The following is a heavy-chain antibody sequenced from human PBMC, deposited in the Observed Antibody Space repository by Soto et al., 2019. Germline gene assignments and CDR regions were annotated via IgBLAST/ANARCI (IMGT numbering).Heavy chain of an antibody. J-gene: IGHJ5*02. D-gene: IGHD6-13*01. CDR2: IWYDGSNK. CDR1: GFTFSSYG. CDR3: ARDFGQLVPNWFDP. V-gene: IGHV3-33*01. Sequence: GGSLRLSCAASGFTFSSYGMHWVRQAPGKGLEWVAVIWYDGSNKYYADSVKGRFTISRDNSKNTLYLQMNSLRAEDTAVYYCARDFGQLVPNWFDPWGQGTLVTVSS.